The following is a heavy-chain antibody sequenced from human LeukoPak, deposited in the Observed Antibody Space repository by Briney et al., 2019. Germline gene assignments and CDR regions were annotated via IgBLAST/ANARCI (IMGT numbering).Heavy chain of an antibody. V-gene: IGHV1-69*04. Sequence: VKVSCKASGGTFSSYAISWVRQAPGQGLEWMGRIIPILGIANYAQKFQGRVTITADKSTSTAYMELSSLRSEDTAVYYCASLHDYGDLAPWGQGTLVTVSS. CDR3: ASLHDYGDLAP. CDR1: GGTFSSYA. CDR2: IIPILGIA. D-gene: IGHD4-17*01. J-gene: IGHJ5*02.